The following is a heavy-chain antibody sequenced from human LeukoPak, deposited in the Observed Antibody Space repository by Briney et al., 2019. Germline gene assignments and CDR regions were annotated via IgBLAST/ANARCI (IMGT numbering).Heavy chain of an antibody. CDR1: GFTFSSYA. CDR3: ARASYSSFDY. Sequence: GGSLRLSCAASGFTFSSYAMSWVRQAPGKGLEWVSYISSSGSSIYHADSVKGRFTISRDNAKNSLYLQMNSLRAEDTAVYYCARASYSSFDYWGQGTLATVSS. V-gene: IGHV3-48*04. D-gene: IGHD1-26*01. J-gene: IGHJ4*02. CDR2: ISSSGSSI.